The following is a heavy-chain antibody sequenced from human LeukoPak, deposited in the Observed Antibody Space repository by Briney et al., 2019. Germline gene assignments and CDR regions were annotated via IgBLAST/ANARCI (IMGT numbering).Heavy chain of an antibody. D-gene: IGHD3-22*01. CDR2: INAYNGNT. Sequence: SVKVSCKASGYTFTSYGISWVRQAPGQGLEWMGWINAYNGNTNYAQKLQGRVTMTTDTSTSTAYMELRSLRSDDTAVYYCARDFGVVALARWFDPWGQGTLVTVSS. J-gene: IGHJ5*02. CDR3: ARDFGVVALARWFDP. V-gene: IGHV1-18*01. CDR1: GYTFTSYG.